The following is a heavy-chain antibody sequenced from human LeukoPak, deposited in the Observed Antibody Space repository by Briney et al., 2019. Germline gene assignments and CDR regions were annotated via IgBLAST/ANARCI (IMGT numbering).Heavy chain of an antibody. J-gene: IGHJ4*02. V-gene: IGHV3-48*03. Sequence: GGSLRLSCAISGFTFSACELTWVRQAPGKGLEWVSYISRSGSTRYYADSVKGRFTISRDNAKNSLYLQMNSLRAEDTALYYCARDQGTTVTTPAPDYWDQGTLVTVSS. CDR2: ISRSGSTR. CDR3: ARDQGTTVTTPAPDY. CDR1: GFTFSACE. D-gene: IGHD4-17*01.